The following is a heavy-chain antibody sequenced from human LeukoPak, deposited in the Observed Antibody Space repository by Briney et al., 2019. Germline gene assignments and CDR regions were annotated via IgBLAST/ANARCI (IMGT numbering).Heavy chain of an antibody. CDR1: GYTLTELS. J-gene: IGHJ4*02. CDR2: FDPEDGET. V-gene: IGHV1-24*01. Sequence: ASVKVSCKVSGYTLTELSMHWVRQAPGKGLEWMGGFDPEDGETIYAQKFQGRVTMTEDTSTDTAYMELSSLRSEDTAVYYCATISYRKGESRYYFDYWGQGTLVTVSS. D-gene: IGHD2-21*01. CDR3: ATISYRKGESRYYFDY.